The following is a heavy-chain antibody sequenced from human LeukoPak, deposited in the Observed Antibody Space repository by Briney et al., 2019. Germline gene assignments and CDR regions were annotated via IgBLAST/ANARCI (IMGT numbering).Heavy chain of an antibody. CDR1: GGTFSSYA. CDR2: IIPIFGTA. V-gene: IGHV1-69*13. Sequence: SVTVSCTASGGTFSSYAISWVRQAPGQGLEWMGGIIPIFGTANYAQKFQGRVTITADESTSTAYMELSSLRSEDTAVYYCARDDGYVWGSYRRDETYYFDYWGQGTLVTVSS. D-gene: IGHD3-16*02. CDR3: ARDDGYVWGSYRRDETYYFDY. J-gene: IGHJ4*02.